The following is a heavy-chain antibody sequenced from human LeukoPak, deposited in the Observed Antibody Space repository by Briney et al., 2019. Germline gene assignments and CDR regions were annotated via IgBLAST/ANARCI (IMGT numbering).Heavy chain of an antibody. V-gene: IGHV4-39*01. D-gene: IGHD6-13*01. CDR3: ARHMGGYSSSWYDY. J-gene: IGHJ4*02. Sequence: SGTLSLTCTVSGGSISSSYYYWGWVRQPPGKGLEWIGSLYYSGWSTYYNPSLKSRVTISVDTSKNQFSLKLNSVTAADTAVYYCARHMGGYSSSWYDYWGQGTLVTVSS. CDR2: LYYSGWST. CDR1: GGSISSSYYY.